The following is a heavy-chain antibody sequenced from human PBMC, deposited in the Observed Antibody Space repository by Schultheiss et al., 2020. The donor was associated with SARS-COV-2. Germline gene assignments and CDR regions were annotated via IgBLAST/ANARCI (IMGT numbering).Heavy chain of an antibody. J-gene: IGHJ5*02. D-gene: IGHD2-2*01. CDR1: GGTFSSYT. CDR2: IIPILGIA. V-gene: IGHV1-69*02. CDR3: ARGRGVVPAARFNWFDP. Sequence: KISCKASGGTFSSYTISWVRQAPGQGLEWMGRIIPILGIANYAQKFQGRVTITADKSTSTAYMELSSLRSEDTAVYYCARGRGVVPAARFNWFDPWGQGTLVTVSS.